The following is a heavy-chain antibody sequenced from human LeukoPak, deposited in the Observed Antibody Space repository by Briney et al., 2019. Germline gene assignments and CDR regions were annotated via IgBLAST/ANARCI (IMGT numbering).Heavy chain of an antibody. J-gene: IGHJ4*02. CDR3: AREIAVAGTGFDY. Sequence: ASVKVSCKASGYTFTSYGISWVRQAPGQGLEWMGWISAYNGNTNYAQKLQGRVTMTTDTSTSTANMELRSLRSDDTAVYYCAREIAVAGTGFDYWGQGTLVTVSS. V-gene: IGHV1-18*01. CDR1: GYTFTSYG. CDR2: ISAYNGNT. D-gene: IGHD6-19*01.